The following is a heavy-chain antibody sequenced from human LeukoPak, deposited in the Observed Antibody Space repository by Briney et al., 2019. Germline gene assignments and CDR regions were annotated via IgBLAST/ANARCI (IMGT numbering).Heavy chain of an antibody. V-gene: IGHV1-2*02. D-gene: IGHD2-2*01. CDR3: ASRGVIVVVPAAIDY. CDR1: GYTFTGQY. Sequence: GASVRVSCKASGYTFTGQYMHWVRQAPGQGFEWMGWINPNTGGTNYAQKFQGRVTMTGDTSISTAYMELSRLRSDDTAVYYCASRGVIVVVPAAIDYWGQGTLVTVSS. J-gene: IGHJ4*02. CDR2: INPNTGGT.